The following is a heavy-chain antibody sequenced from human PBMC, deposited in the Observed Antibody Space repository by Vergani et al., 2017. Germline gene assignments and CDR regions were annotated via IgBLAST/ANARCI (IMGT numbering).Heavy chain of an antibody. Sequence: QVQLVESGGGVVQPGRSLRLSCAASGFTFSSYGMHWVRQAPGKGLEGVAVIWYDGSNKYYADSVKGRFTISRDNSKNTLYLQMTGLKAEDTAVYYCARESDSSSCLDYWGQGTLVTVSS. CDR2: IWYDGSNK. CDR3: ARESDSSSCLDY. D-gene: IGHD6-13*01. CDR1: GFTFSSYG. J-gene: IGHJ4*02. V-gene: IGHV3-33*01.